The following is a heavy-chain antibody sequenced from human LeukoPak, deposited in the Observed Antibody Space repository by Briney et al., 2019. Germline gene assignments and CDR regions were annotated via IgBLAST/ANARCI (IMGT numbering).Heavy chain of an antibody. CDR2: ISSSSSYI. V-gene: IGHV3-21*01. CDR3: ARVADMVRGVNHYYFDY. CDR1: GFTFSSYS. J-gene: IGHJ4*02. D-gene: IGHD3-10*01. Sequence: PGGSLRLSCAASGFTFSSYSMNWVRQAPGKGLEWVSSISSSSSYIYYADSVKGRFTISRDNAKNSLYLQMNSLRAEDTAVYDCARVADMVRGVNHYYFDYWGQGTLVTVSS.